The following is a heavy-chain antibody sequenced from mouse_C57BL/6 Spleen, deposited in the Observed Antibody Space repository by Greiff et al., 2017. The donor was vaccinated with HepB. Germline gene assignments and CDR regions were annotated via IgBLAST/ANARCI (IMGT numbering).Heavy chain of an antibody. Sequence: VHVKQSGAELVRPGASVKLSCTASGFNIKDDYMHWVKQRPEQGLEWIGWIDPENGDTEYASKFQGKATITADTSSNTAYLQLSSLTSEDTAVYYCTPFYYDYSFAYWGQGTLVTVSA. CDR3: TPFYYDYSFAY. CDR2: IDPENGDT. D-gene: IGHD2-4*01. J-gene: IGHJ3*01. CDR1: GFNIKDDY. V-gene: IGHV14-4*01.